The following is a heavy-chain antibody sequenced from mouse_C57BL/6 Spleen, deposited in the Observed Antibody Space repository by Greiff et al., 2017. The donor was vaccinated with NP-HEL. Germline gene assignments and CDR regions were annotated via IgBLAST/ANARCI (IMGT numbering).Heavy chain of an antibody. CDR3: ARAGYSNYVYYAMDY. CDR1: GFTFSSYA. V-gene: IGHV5-4*03. Sequence: EVMLVESGGGLVKPGGSLKLSCAASGFTFSSYAMSWVRQTPEKRLEWVATISDGGSYTYYPDNVKGRFTISRDNAKNNLYLQMSHLKSEDTAMYYCARAGYSNYVYYAMDYWGQGTSVTVSS. J-gene: IGHJ4*01. D-gene: IGHD2-5*01. CDR2: ISDGGSYT.